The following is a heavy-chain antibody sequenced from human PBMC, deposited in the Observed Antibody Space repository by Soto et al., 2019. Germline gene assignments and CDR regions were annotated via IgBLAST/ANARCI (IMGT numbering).Heavy chain of an antibody. Sequence: QVQLVQSGAEVKKPGSSVKVSCKASGGTFSSYTISWVRQAPGQGLEWMGRIIPILGIANYAQKFQGRVTITADKSTSTAYMELSSLRSEDTAVYYCAGYYYDSSGYYEVDYWGQGTLVTVSS. D-gene: IGHD3-22*01. V-gene: IGHV1-69*02. J-gene: IGHJ4*02. CDR2: IIPILGIA. CDR1: GGTFSSYT. CDR3: AGYYYDSSGYYEVDY.